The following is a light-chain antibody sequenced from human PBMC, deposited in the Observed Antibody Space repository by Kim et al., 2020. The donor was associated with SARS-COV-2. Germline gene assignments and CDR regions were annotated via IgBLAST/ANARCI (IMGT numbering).Light chain of an antibody. CDR3: SCREISANHVL. CDR2: DDN. CDR1: TFRRFY. J-gene: IGLJ2*01. Sequence: SSELTQDPAVSVAFGQTVRITCQGDTFRRFYANWYQQKPRQAPLLIVYDDNKRPSGIPDRFSASTSQNTASLTISGAQPEDEAVYYCSCREISANHVLFG. V-gene: IGLV3-19*01.